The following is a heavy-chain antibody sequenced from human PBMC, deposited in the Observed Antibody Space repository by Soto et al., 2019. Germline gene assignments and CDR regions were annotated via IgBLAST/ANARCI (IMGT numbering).Heavy chain of an antibody. CDR1: GYTFTGYY. D-gene: IGHD3-10*01. V-gene: IGHV1-2*04. CDR3: ASTMVRGVIIMDYYGMDV. CDR2: INPNSGGT. Sequence: ASVKISCKASGYTFTGYYMHWVRQAPGQGLEWMGWINPNSGGTNYAQKFQGWVTMTRDTAISTAYMELSRLRSDDTAVYYCASTMVRGVIIMDYYGMDVWGQGSTVTASS. J-gene: IGHJ6*02.